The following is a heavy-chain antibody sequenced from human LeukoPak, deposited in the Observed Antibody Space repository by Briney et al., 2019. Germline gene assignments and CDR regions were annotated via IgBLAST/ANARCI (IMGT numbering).Heavy chain of an antibody. V-gene: IGHV3-20*04. CDR1: GFTFEDYA. Sequence: PGGSLRLSCAVSGFTFEDYAMNWVRQVPGKGPEWVSGINWNGETTGYADSAKGRFTISRDNAKNSLFLQMNSLRPEDTALYYCARGFHYYSSGSFAAEVYYYSMDVWGKGTTVTISS. CDR3: ARGFHYYSSGSFAAEVYYYSMDV. D-gene: IGHD3-10*01. CDR2: INWNGETT. J-gene: IGHJ6*03.